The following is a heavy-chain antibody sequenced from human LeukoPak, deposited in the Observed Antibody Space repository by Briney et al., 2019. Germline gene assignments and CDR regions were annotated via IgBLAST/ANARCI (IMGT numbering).Heavy chain of an antibody. V-gene: IGHV3-30*03. D-gene: IGHD5-12*01. Sequence: PGGSLRLSCAASGFTFSSYGMHWVRQAPGKGLEWVAVISYDGSNKYYADSVKGRFTISRDNSKNTLYLQMNSLRAEDTAVYYCARCISGYDLADAFDIWGQGTMVTVSS. J-gene: IGHJ3*02. CDR3: ARCISGYDLADAFDI. CDR1: GFTFSSYG. CDR2: ISYDGSNK.